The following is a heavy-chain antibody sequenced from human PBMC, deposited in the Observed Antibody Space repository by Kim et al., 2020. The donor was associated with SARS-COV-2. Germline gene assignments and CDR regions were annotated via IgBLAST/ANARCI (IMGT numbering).Heavy chain of an antibody. CDR2: ISHDGSKE. CDR1: GFTFSNYA. V-gene: IGHV3-30*18. J-gene: IGHJ5*02. CDR3: VKDREYCSGGTCYNGILDR. Sequence: GGSLRLSCAASGFTFSNYAMHWVRQAPGKGLEWMAVISHDGSKEYYGDSVKGRFTISRDNSRNTLSLQMNSLRGEDTAVYSCVKDREYCSGGTCYNGILDRWGQGTLVTVSS. D-gene: IGHD2-15*01.